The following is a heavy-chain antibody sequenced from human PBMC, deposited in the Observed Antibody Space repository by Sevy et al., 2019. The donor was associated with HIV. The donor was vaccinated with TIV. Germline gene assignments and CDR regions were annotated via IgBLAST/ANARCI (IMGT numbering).Heavy chain of an antibody. V-gene: IGHV3-30*04. J-gene: IGHJ5*01. Sequence: VGSLRLSCAASGFTFSDYTIHWVRQAPGKGLEWVSVISYDGSRTSYADSVKGRFTISRDNSKNTLFLQMNSLRAEDMAVYYCTRVRGLLGWFDSWGQGTLVTVSS. D-gene: IGHD3-10*01. CDR2: ISYDGSRT. CDR3: TRVRGLLGWFDS. CDR1: GFTFSDYT.